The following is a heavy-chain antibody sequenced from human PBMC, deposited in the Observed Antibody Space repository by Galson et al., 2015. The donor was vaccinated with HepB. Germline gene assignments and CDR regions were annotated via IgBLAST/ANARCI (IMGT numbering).Heavy chain of an antibody. CDR2: IIPIFGTA. Sequence: SVKVSCKASGYTFTGYYMHWVRQAPGQGLEWMGGIIPIFGTANYAQKFQGRVTITADESTSTAYMELSSLRSEDTAVYCCARVKCTNGVCYYGMDVWGQGTTVTVSS. CDR3: ARVKCTNGVCYYGMDV. D-gene: IGHD2-8*01. V-gene: IGHV1-69*13. CDR1: GYTFTGYY. J-gene: IGHJ6*02.